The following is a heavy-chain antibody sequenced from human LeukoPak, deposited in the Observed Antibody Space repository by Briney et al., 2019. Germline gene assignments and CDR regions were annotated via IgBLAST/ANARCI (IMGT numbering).Heavy chain of an antibody. CDR3: AREGRGYSGYDSGLHAFDI. V-gene: IGHV1-2*02. J-gene: IGHJ3*02. CDR1: GYTFTGYY. Sequence: ASVKVSCKASGYTFTGYYMHWVRQAPGQGFEWMGWINPNSGGTNYSQKFQGRVTMTSDTSISTAYMELSRLRSDDTAVYYCAREGRGYSGYDSGLHAFDIWDQGTMVTVSS. D-gene: IGHD5-12*01. CDR2: INPNSGGT.